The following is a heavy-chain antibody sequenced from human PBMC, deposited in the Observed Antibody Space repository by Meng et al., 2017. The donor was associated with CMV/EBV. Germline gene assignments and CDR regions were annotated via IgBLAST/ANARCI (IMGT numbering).Heavy chain of an antibody. D-gene: IGHD3-22*01. CDR3: ARGRDYDSSGYYSY. V-gene: IGHV3-30*04. CDR2: ISYDGSNK. J-gene: IGHJ4*02. CDR1: GFTFSSYA. Sequence: GGSLRLSCAASGFTFSSYAMHWVRQAPGKGLEWVAVISYDGSNKYYADSVKGRFTISRDNSKNTLYLQMNSLRAEDTAVYYCARGRDYDSSGYYSYWGQGTLVTVSS.